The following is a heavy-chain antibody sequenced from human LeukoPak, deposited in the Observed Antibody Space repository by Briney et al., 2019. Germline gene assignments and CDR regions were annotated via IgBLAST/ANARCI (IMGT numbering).Heavy chain of an antibody. J-gene: IGHJ5*02. CDR1: GYAFTRHY. D-gene: IGHD1-26*01. V-gene: IGHV1-46*01. CDR2: INPSGSNT. CDR3: ARDNSVGDYAWWFDP. Sequence: GASVKASCKASGYAFTRHYMHWVRQAPVQGLEWMGLINPSGSNTIYAQKFQGRVTMTRDMSTSTDYMELSSLRSEDTAVYYCARDNSVGDYAWWFDPWGQGTLVTVSS.